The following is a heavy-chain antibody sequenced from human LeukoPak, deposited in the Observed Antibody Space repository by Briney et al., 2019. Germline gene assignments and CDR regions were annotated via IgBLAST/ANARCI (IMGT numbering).Heavy chain of an antibody. CDR2: IYASGST. V-gene: IGHV4-59*10. CDR3: ARVGNWNDELDYYYYMDV. D-gene: IGHD1-1*01. Sequence: SETLSLTCAVYGGSFSSYYWSWIRQPAGKGLEWIGRIYASGSTNYNPSFKSRVTMSLDTSKNQFSLKLSSVTAADTAVYYCARVGNWNDELDYYYYMDVWGKGTTVTVSS. CDR1: GGSFSSYY. J-gene: IGHJ6*03.